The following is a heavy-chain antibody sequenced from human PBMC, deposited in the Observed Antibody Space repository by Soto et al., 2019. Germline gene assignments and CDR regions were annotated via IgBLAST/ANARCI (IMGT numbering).Heavy chain of an antibody. V-gene: IGHV3-48*01. CDR1: GFTFSSYS. D-gene: IGHD3-9*01. CDR2: ISSSSSTI. Sequence: EVQLVESGGGLVQPGGSLRLSCAASGFTFSSYSMNWVRQAPGKGLEWVSYISSSSSTIYYADSVKGRFTISRDNAKNSLYLQMNSVRAEDTAVYYCARDYDILTGYPNYYYYYGMDVWGQGTTVTVSS. CDR3: ARDYDILTGYPNYYYYYGMDV. J-gene: IGHJ6*02.